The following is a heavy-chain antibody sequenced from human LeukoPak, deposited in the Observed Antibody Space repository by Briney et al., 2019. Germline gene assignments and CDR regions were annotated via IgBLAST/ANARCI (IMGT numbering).Heavy chain of an antibody. D-gene: IGHD6-19*01. CDR3: AREGAGTSPLDY. V-gene: IGHV1-2*02. CDR2: INPNSGGT. Sequence: ASVKVSCKASGYTFTGYYMHWVRQAPGQGLEWMGWINPNSGGTNYAQKFQGRVTMTRDTSISTAYMELSRLRPDDTAVYYCAREGAGTSPLDYWGQGTLVTVSS. J-gene: IGHJ4*02. CDR1: GYTFTGYY.